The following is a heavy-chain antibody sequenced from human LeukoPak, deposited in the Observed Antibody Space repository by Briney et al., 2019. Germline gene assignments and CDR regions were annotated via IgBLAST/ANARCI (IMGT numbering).Heavy chain of an antibody. V-gene: IGHV4-59*01. D-gene: IGHD3-22*01. CDR1: GGSINSYY. Sequence: PSETLSLTCTVSGGSINSYYWSWIRQPPGKGLEWIGYIYYSGRTNYNPSLKSRVTISLDTSKNQFSLKLSSVTAADTAVYYCARDITYYYDSSGYDDRAWYFDYWGQGTLVTVSS. CDR2: IYYSGRT. CDR3: ARDITYYYDSSGYDDRAWYFDY. J-gene: IGHJ4*02.